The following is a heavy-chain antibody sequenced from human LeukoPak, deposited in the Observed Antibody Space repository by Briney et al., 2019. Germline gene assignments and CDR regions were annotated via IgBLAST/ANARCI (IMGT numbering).Heavy chain of an antibody. CDR2: ISGIGDRT. CDR1: GFIFSCYT. J-gene: IGHJ4*02. V-gene: IGHV3-23*01. CDR3: VKESIYFGESTTFDY. Sequence: GGSLRLSCAASGFIFSCYTMSWVRQPPGKGLEWVSPISGIGDRTYYAGSVKGRFTISRDNTKNTLYLQLNSLRAEYTAIYYWVKESIYFGESTTFDYCGQGTLVTVSS. D-gene: IGHD3-10*01.